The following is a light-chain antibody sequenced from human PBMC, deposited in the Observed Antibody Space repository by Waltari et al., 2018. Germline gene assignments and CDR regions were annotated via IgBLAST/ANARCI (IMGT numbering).Light chain of an antibody. V-gene: IGKV2-28*01. CDR1: QSLLNSNGYTY. CDR2: LGS. J-gene: IGKJ2*01. CDR3: MQALHTPYT. Sequence: DIVMTQSPLSLPVTPGEPASISCRSSQSLLNSNGYTYFDWYLQKPGQSPQILIYLGSNRASGVPVRFSGSGSGTDFTLKISRVEAEDVGVYYCMQALHTPYTFGQGTKLEIK.